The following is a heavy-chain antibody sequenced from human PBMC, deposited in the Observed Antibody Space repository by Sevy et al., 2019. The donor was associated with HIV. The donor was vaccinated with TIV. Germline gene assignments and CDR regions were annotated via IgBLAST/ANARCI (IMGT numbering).Heavy chain of an antibody. CDR2: TYCRSECLN. D-gene: IGHD3-22*01. CDR1: GDSVSSNSAS. J-gene: IGHJ5*02. V-gene: IGHV6-1*01. CDR3: ARGSPYYYDISGYIGFASDNWFDP. Sequence: SQTLSLTCAISGDSVSSNSASWNWIRQSPSRGLEWLGRTYCRSECLNDYAVSVKSRITINPDTSKNQFSLQLKSVTPEDTAVYYCARGSPYYYDISGYIGFASDNWFDPWGQGTLVTVSS.